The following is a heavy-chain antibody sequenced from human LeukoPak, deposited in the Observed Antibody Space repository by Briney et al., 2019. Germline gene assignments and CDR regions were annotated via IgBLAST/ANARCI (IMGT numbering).Heavy chain of an antibody. V-gene: IGHV3-23*01. CDR1: GIVFSNTA. D-gene: IGHD3-22*01. CDR2: ISGGGERT. J-gene: IGHJ5*02. CDR3: GKDGGQYSSGPEFDP. Sequence: GGSLRLSCAASGIVFSNTAMNWARQSPGRGLEWTSAISGGGERTFYADSVKGRFTISRDNSKNMVYPQMNSLRADDTAIYYCGKDGGQYSSGPEFDPRGQGVLVTVSS.